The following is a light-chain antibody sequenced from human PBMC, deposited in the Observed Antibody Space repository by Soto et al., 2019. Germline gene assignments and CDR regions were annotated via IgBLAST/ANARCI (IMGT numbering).Light chain of an antibody. CDR2: DVS. CDR1: RSDVGGDNY. J-gene: IGLJ1*01. Sequence: QSVVTQAASGSGSAGQSITICCTGTRSDVGGDNYVSWYQQHPGKAPKLMIYDVSNRHSGVSNRFSGSKSGNTASLTISGLQAEDEADYYCSSYTSSSTQVFGTGTKVPVL. V-gene: IGLV2-14*01. CDR3: SSYTSSSTQV.